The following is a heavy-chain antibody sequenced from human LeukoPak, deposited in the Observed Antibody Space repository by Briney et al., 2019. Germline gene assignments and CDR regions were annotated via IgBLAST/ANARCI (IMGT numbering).Heavy chain of an antibody. V-gene: IGHV3-7*01. J-gene: IGHJ4*02. CDR3: AREKGYNSAY. D-gene: IGHD5-24*01. Sequence: GGSPRLSCAASGFTFSSYWMTWVRQTPGKGLEWVPNIRMDGGEQYYMDSVEGRFTISRDNAKNSLYLQMYGLRPEDTAVDYCAREKGYNSAYWGRGTLVTVSS. CDR2: IRMDGGEQ. CDR1: GFTFSSYW.